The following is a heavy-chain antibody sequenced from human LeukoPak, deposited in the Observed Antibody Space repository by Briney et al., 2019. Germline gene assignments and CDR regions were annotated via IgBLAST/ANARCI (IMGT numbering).Heavy chain of an antibody. D-gene: IGHD5-18*01. J-gene: IGHJ4*02. Sequence: GGSLRLSCAASGFTFSSYEMNWVRQAPGKGLEWVSYISSSGSTIYYADSVKGRFTISRDNAKNSLYLQMNSLRAEDTAVYYCARRLGKYSYGSEDYWGQGTLVTVSS. CDR2: ISSSGSTI. CDR1: GFTFSSYE. CDR3: ARRLGKYSYGSEDY. V-gene: IGHV3-48*03.